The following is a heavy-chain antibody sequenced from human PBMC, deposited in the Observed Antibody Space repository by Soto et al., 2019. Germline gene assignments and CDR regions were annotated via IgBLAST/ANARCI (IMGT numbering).Heavy chain of an antibody. Sequence: QVQLVESGGGVVQPGRSLRLSCAASGFTFSSYGMHWVRQAPGKGLEWVAVIWYDGSNKYYADSVKGRFTISRDNSKNTLYLQMTSLRAEDTAVYYCARGGDYYDSSGTSYYFDYWGQGTLVTVSS. J-gene: IGHJ4*02. CDR1: GFTFSSYG. CDR3: ARGGDYYDSSGTSYYFDY. V-gene: IGHV3-33*01. CDR2: IWYDGSNK. D-gene: IGHD3-22*01.